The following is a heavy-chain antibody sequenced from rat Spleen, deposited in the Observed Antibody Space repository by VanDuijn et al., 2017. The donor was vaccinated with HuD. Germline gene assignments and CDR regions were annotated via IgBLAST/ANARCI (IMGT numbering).Heavy chain of an antibody. CDR3: TRPVTGFDY. J-gene: IGHJ2*01. D-gene: IGHD5-1*01. CDR2: ISPSGDST. CDR1: GFTFNDYD. V-gene: IGHV5S23*01. Sequence: EVQLVESGGGLVQPGRSLKLSCVASGFTFNDYDMAWVRQAPTKGLEWVASISPSGDSTYYRDSVKGRFIVSRDNAKSTLSLQMDSLRAEDTATYYCTRPVTGFDYWGQGVMVTVSS.